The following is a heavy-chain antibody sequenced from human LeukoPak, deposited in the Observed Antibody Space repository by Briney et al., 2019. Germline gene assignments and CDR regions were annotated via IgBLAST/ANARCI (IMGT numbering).Heavy chain of an antibody. V-gene: IGHV3-23*01. Sequence: GGSLRLSCAASGFSLDIYAMNWVRQAPGKGLEWVSTISRSGADTYYADSVKDRFVISRDNSKSTNTVYLQLNRLRVEDTAVYYCAKGTQGHGTGYHYYFDQWGQGALVTVSS. CDR2: ISRSGADT. D-gene: IGHD1-1*01. CDR3: AKGTQGHGTGYHYYFDQ. J-gene: IGHJ4*02. CDR1: GFSLDIYA.